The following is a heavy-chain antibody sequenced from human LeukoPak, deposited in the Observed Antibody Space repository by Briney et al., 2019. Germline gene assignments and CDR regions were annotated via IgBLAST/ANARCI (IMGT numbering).Heavy chain of an antibody. V-gene: IGHV4-59*01. CDR1: GGSISSYY. CDR3: ARDGDSSGLGAAWFDP. D-gene: IGHD6-19*01. CDR2: IYYSGST. Sequence: SETLSLTCTVSGGSISSYYWSWIRQPPGKGLEWIGYIYYSGSTNYNPSLKSRVTISVDTSKNQFSLKLSSVTAADTAVYYCARDGDSSGLGAAWFDPWGQGTLVTVSS. J-gene: IGHJ5*02.